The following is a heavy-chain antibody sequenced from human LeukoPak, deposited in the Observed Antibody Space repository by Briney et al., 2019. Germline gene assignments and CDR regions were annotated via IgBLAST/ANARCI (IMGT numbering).Heavy chain of an antibody. Sequence: PGGSLRLSCAASGFTFSGSAMSWVRQAPGEGLEWVSLISYSGANSYYTDSVRGRFTISRDNSKDTLFLQMNSLRAEDTAIYYCARDMQLSTWDLGTMVTVSS. CDR1: GFTFSGSA. CDR3: ARDMQLST. J-gene: IGHJ3*01. V-gene: IGHV3-23*01. CDR2: ISYSGANS. D-gene: IGHD3-16*02.